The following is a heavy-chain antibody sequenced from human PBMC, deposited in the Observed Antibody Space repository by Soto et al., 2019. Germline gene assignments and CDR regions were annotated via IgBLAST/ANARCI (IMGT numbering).Heavy chain of an antibody. D-gene: IGHD2-21*01. J-gene: IGHJ3*02. CDR3: ARELYSPDVFDI. V-gene: IGHV1-69*13. Sequence: ASVKVSCKASGGTFSSYAISWVRQAPGQGLEWMGGIIPIFGTANYAQKFQGRVTITADESTSTAYMELSSLRSEDTAVYYCARELYSPDVFDIWGQGTMVTVSS. CDR1: GGTFSSYA. CDR2: IIPIFGTA.